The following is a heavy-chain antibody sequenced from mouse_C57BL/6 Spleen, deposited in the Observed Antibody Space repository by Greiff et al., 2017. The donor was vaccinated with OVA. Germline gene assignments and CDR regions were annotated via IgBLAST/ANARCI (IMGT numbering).Heavy chain of an antibody. CDR2: ISSGGSYT. J-gene: IGHJ3*01. V-gene: IGHV5-6*01. CDR1: GFTFSSYG. Sequence: EVMLVESGGDLVKPGGSLKLSCAASGFTFSSYGMSWVRQTPDKRLEWVATISSGGSYTYYPDSVKGRFTISRDNAKNTLYLQMSSLKSEDTAMYYCASLTGTGSWFAYWGQGTLVTVSA. CDR3: ASLTGTGSWFAY. D-gene: IGHD4-1*01.